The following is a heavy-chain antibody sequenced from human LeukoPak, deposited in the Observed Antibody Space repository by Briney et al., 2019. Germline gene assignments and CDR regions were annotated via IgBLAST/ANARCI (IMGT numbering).Heavy chain of an antibody. CDR1: GYTFTGYY. CDR3: ARGNHPVVVIAIPGDWFDP. D-gene: IGHD2-21*01. CDR2: INPNSGGT. Sequence: ASVKVSCKASGYTFTGYYMHRVRQAPGQGLEWMGWINPNSGGTNYAQKFQGRVTMTRDTSISTAYMELSRLRSDDTAVYYCARGNHPVVVIAIPGDWFDPWGQGTLVTASS. J-gene: IGHJ5*02. V-gene: IGHV1-2*02.